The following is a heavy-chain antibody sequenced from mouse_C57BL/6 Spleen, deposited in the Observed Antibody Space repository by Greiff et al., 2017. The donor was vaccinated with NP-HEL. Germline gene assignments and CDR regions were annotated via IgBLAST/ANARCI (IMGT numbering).Heavy chain of an antibody. Sequence: EVKLMESGGDLVKPGGSLKLSCAASGFTFSSYGMSWVRQTPDKRLEWVATISSGGSYTYYPDSVQGRFTISRDNAKNTLYLQMSSLKSEDTAMYYCARHRDYFDYWGQGTTLTVSS. CDR3: ARHRDYFDY. CDR2: ISSGGSYT. CDR1: GFTFSSYG. D-gene: IGHD3-3*01. V-gene: IGHV5-6*01. J-gene: IGHJ2*01.